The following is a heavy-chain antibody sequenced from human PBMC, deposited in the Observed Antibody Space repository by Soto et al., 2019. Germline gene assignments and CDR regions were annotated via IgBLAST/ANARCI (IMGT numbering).Heavy chain of an antibody. Sequence: VQLLQSGGGLVQPGGSLRLSCAASGFTFSTYAMSWVREAPGKGLEWVSAIGGSGGSTHHADSVKGRFTISRDNSKNTLYLGMNSLRAEDTAVYYCAKVFIAVAGTTFDYWGQGILVTVSS. D-gene: IGHD6-19*01. J-gene: IGHJ4*02. V-gene: IGHV3-23*01. CDR1: GFTFSTYA. CDR2: IGGSGGST. CDR3: AKVFIAVAGTTFDY.